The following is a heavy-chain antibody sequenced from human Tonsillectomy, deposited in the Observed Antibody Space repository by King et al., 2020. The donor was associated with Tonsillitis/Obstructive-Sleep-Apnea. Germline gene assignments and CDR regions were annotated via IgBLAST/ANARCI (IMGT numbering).Heavy chain of an antibody. J-gene: IGHJ3*02. V-gene: IGHV3-30*01. CDR2: ISYDGSNK. CDR3: ARDRLTLDAFDI. CDR1: GFIFSSYA. Sequence: VQLVESGGGVVQPGRSLRLSCAASGFIFSSYAMHWVRQAPGKGLEWVAVISYDGSNKYYADSVKGRFTISRDNSKNTLYLQMNSLRAEDTAVYYCARDRLTLDAFDIWGQGTMVTVSS.